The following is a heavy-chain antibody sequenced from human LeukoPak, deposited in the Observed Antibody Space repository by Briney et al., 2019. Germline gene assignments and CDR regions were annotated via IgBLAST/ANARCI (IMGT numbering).Heavy chain of an antibody. J-gene: IGHJ4*02. CDR3: ARDSLGWTHDY. CDR2: INGDGSST. D-gene: IGHD7-27*01. V-gene: IGHV3-74*01. Sequence: PGGSLRLSCAASGFTFSRYWMHWVRQVPGKGLVWVSRINGDGSSTNYADSVKGRVTISRDNAKNTLFLQMNSLRAEDAAVYYSARDSLGWTHDYWGPGTLVTVSS. CDR1: GFTFSRYW.